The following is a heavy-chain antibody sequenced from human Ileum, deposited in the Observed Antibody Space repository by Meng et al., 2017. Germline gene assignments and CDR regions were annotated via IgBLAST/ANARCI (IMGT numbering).Heavy chain of an antibody. CDR3: ARGPYGDNGHAFDI. V-gene: IGHV3-21*01. CDR1: GFTFSSYS. Sequence: GGSLRLSCAASGFTFSSYSMNWVRQAPGKGLEWVSSISSSSSYIYYADSVTGRFTISRDNAKHSLYLQMNSLRAEDTAVSYCARGPYGDNGHAFDIWGQGTMVTVSS. CDR2: ISSSSSYI. D-gene: IGHD4-17*01. J-gene: IGHJ3*02.